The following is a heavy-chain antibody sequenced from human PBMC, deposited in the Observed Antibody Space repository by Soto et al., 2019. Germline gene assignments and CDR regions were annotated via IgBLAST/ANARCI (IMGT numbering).Heavy chain of an antibody. J-gene: IGHJ4*02. CDR2: ITPIFDTT. Sequence: ASVKVSCKASGGGFSTYAITWVRQALGQGLEWMGGITPIFDTTNYAQKFQGRVTITADESTTTVHMELTSLTSEDTAVYYCATGGTTVTRRFDYWGQGPLVTVSS. CDR3: ATGGTTVTRRFDY. D-gene: IGHD4-17*01. V-gene: IGHV1-69*13. CDR1: GGGFSTYA.